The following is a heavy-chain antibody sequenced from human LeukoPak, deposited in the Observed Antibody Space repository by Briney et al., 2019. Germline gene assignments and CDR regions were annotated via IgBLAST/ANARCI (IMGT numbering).Heavy chain of an antibody. Sequence: GGSLRLSCVASGFTFDSYALSWVRQAPGKGLEWVSGISWNSGSIGYADSVKGRFTISRDNAKNSLYLQMNSLRAEDTALYYCVKDLLSAVAGTNFDYWAREPWSPSPQ. CDR3: VKDLLSAVAGTNFDY. CDR1: GFTFDSYA. J-gene: IGHJ4*02. CDR2: ISWNSGSI. D-gene: IGHD6-19*01. V-gene: IGHV3-9*01.